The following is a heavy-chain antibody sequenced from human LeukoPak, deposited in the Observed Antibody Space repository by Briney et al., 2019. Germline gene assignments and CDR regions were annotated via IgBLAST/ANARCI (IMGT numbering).Heavy chain of an antibody. J-gene: IGHJ4*02. Sequence: PGRSLRLSCAASGFTFSSYAMSWVRHAPGKGREWVSAIIGSTYYAESVKCRFTISRDNSKNTLYLQMSGLRAGDTAVYYCAKRDTSGYYYYDYWGQGTLVTVSS. CDR3: AKRDTSGYYYYDY. V-gene: IGHV3-23*01. D-gene: IGHD3-22*01. CDR2: IIGST. CDR1: GFTFSSYA.